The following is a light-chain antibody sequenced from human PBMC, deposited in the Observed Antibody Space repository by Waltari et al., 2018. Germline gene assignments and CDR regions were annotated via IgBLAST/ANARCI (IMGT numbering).Light chain of an antibody. V-gene: IGKV1-39*01. CDR3: QQSFSSPWT. CDR2: GAS. Sequence: DIQMTQSPSSLSASIGDTITVTCRASQNIRTYLNWYQQKPAKAPKLLIFGASSLPRGVPSRFTGSAAGTEFTLTIINLQPDDFATYFCQQSFSSPWTFGKGT. CDR1: QNIRTY. J-gene: IGKJ1*01.